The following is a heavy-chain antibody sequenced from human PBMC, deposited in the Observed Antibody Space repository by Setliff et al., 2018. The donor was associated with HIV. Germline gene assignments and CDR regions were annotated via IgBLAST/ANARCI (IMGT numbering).Heavy chain of an antibody. D-gene: IGHD2-15*01. CDR1: GGSISSYY. J-gene: IGHJ3*02. CDR3: AGYCGGGSCASI. V-gene: IGHV4-59*01. Sequence: PSETLSLTCTVSGGSISSYYWTWIRQPPGKGLEWIGYLHYNGNTNSNSSLKSRLTMSVDTSRNHFSLKLNSVTTADTAMYYCAGYCGGGSCASIWGRGTMVTVSS. CDR2: LHYNGNT.